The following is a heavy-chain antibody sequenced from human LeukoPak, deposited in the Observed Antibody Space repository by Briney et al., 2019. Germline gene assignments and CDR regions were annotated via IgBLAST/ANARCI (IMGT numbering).Heavy chain of an antibody. D-gene: IGHD2-15*01. J-gene: IGHJ6*03. CDR3: ARVEATPGRNYHYYYMDV. V-gene: IGHV3-21*01. CDR1: GFYFSGYS. CDR2: INSGSTYM. Sequence: KPGGSLRLSCGASGFYFSGYSMNWVRQAPGKGLEWVASINSGSTYMYYGDSVKGRFTISRDNAKNSLHLQMDSLRVEDTAVYFCARVEATPGRNYHYYYMDVWGKGSTVIVSS.